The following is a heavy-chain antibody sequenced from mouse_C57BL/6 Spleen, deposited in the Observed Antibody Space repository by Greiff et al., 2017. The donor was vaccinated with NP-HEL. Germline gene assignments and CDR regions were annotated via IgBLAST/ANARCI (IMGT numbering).Heavy chain of an antibody. V-gene: IGHV5-4*01. Sequence: EVQRVESGGGLVKPGGSLELSCAASGFTFSSYAMSWVRQTPEKRLEWVATISDGGSYTYYPDNVKGRFTISRDNAKNNLYLQMSHLKSEDTAMYYCARDGVLRSYYFDYWGQGTTLTVSS. D-gene: IGHD1-1*01. J-gene: IGHJ2*01. CDR1: GFTFSSYA. CDR3: ARDGVLRSYYFDY. CDR2: ISDGGSYT.